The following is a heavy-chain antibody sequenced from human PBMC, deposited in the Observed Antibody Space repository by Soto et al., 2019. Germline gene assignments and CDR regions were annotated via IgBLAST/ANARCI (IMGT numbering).Heavy chain of an antibody. D-gene: IGHD2-15*01. CDR2: INAGNGNT. Sequence: GASVKVSCKASGYTFTSYAMHWVRQAPGQRLEWMGWINAGNGNTKYSQKFQGRVTITRDTSASTAYMELSSLRSEDTAVYYCARDSYCSGGSCYPKTKDPNWFDPWGQGTLVTVSS. CDR3: ARDSYCSGGSCYPKTKDPNWFDP. V-gene: IGHV1-3*01. J-gene: IGHJ5*02. CDR1: GYTFTSYA.